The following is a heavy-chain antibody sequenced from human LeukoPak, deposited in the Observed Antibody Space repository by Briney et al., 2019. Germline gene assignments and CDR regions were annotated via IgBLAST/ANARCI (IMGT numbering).Heavy chain of an antibody. Sequence: PGGSLRLSCAASGFTFSSYAMHWVRQAPGKGLEWVAVISYDGSNKYYADSVKGRFTISRDNSKNTLYLQMNSLRAEDTAVYYSARDVGSGSYYDLLGFDYWGQGTLVTVSS. CDR1: GFTFSSYA. J-gene: IGHJ4*02. D-gene: IGHD1-26*01. CDR2: ISYDGSNK. CDR3: ARDVGSGSYYDLLGFDY. V-gene: IGHV3-30*04.